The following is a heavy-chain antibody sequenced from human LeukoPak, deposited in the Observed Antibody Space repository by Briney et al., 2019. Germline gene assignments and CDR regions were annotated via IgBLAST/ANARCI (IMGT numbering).Heavy chain of an antibody. Sequence: SETLSLTCTVPGVSISSTTLYWGWVRQSPGKGLEWIGTIYYSGSTYYNPPLKSRVTISVDTSKNQFSLRLTSVTAADTAIYYCAGAPAGGSDWLSPFDYWGQGTLVTVSS. J-gene: IGHJ4*02. CDR2: IYYSGST. V-gene: IGHV4-39*01. CDR3: AGAPAGGSDWLSPFDY. D-gene: IGHD3-9*01. CDR1: GVSISSTTLY.